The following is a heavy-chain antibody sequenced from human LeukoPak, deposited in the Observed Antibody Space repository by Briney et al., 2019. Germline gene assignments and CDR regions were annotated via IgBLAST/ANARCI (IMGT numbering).Heavy chain of an antibody. CDR2: IRNKANSYTT. V-gene: IGHV3-72*01. J-gene: IGHJ4*02. D-gene: IGHD2-15*01. CDR1: GFTFSDHS. CDR3: TKIRYCSGGSCYSSWDY. Sequence: PGGSLRLSCAASGFTFSDHSMDWVRQAPGKGLEWVGRIRNKANSYTTEYAASVKGRFTISRDDSKNSLYLQMNSLKTEDTAVYYCTKIRYCSGGSCYSSWDYWGQGTLVTVSS.